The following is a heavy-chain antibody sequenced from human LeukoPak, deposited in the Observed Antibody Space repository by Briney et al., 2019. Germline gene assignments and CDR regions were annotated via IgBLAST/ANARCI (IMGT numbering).Heavy chain of an antibody. CDR1: GFTFSSYS. V-gene: IGHV3-21*01. D-gene: IGHD3-16*01. Sequence: GGSLRLSCAASGFTFSSYSMNWVRQAPGKGLEWVSSISSSSSYIYYADSVKGRITISRDNAKNSLYLQMNSLRAEDTAVYYCAKDEKSDLGDYWGQGTLVTVSS. CDR2: ISSSSSYI. J-gene: IGHJ4*02. CDR3: AKDEKSDLGDY.